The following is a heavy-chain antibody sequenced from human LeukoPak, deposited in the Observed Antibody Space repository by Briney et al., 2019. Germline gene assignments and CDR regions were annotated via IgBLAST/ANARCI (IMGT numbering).Heavy chain of an antibody. CDR1: GFTFSSYS. V-gene: IGHV3-21*01. CDR3: TRVQDSDYEIDY. Sequence: GGSMRLACAASGFTFSSYSMNWVRQAPGKGLEWVSSISRSATQKYYADSVKGRFTISRDNAKNSLHLQMNSLRVEDTALYYCTRVQDSDYEIDYWGQGTLVTVSP. CDR2: ISRSATQK. J-gene: IGHJ4*02. D-gene: IGHD5-12*01.